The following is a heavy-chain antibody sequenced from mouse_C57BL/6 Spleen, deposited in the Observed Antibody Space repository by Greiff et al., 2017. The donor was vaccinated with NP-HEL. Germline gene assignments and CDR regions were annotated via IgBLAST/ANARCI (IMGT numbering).Heavy chain of an antibody. J-gene: IGHJ4*01. CDR3: TSDGYDDYYAMDY. Sequence: QVQLQQSGPELVKPGASVKLSCKASGYTFTSYDINWVKQRPGQGLEWIGRIYPRDGSTKYNEKFKGKATLTVDTSSSTAYMELHLLTSEHSAVYFCTSDGYDDYYAMDYWGQGTSVTVSS. D-gene: IGHD2-2*01. V-gene: IGHV1-85*01. CDR1: GYTFTSYD. CDR2: IYPRDGST.